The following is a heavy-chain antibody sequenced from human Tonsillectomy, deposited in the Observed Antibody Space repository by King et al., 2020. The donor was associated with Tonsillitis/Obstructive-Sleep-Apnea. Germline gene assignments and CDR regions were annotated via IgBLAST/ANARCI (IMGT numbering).Heavy chain of an antibody. Sequence: VQLQQWGAGLLKPSETLSLTCAVYGGSFSGYYWSWIRQPPGKGLEWIGEINHSGSTNYNPSLKSRVTISVDTSKNQFSLKLRSVTAAGTAVYYCARGPDCSSTSCYAVDYWGQGTLVTVSS. D-gene: IGHD2-2*01. CDR1: GGSFSGYY. CDR2: INHSGST. CDR3: ARGPDCSSTSCYAVDY. V-gene: IGHV4-34*01. J-gene: IGHJ4*02.